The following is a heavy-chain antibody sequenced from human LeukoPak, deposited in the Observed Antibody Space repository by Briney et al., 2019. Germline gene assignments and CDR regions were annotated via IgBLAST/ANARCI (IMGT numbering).Heavy chain of an antibody. CDR3: AKGTLGYCTSNRCYPFDS. CDR1: GFTFSLYA. J-gene: IGHJ4*02. CDR2: ITGEGAHT. Sequence: GGSLRLSCTASGFTFSLYAMSWVREAPGKGLEWISGITGEGAHTWYADSVKGRFTISRDNSKTTMFLQMNSLRAEDTAVYFCAKGTLGYCTSNRCYPFDSWGQGTLVTVSS. D-gene: IGHD2-2*01. V-gene: IGHV3-23*01.